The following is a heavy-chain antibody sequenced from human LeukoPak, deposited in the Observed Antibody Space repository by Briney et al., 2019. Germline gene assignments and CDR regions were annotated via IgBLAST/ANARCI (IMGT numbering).Heavy chain of an antibody. CDR2: IYHSGSP. CDR1: GGSISSYNW. Sequence: PSETLSLTCAVSGGSISSYNWWGWVRQPPGKGLEWSGEIYHSGSPNYNPSLKSRVTISVDKSRNHFSPNLRSVTAAHTAVYYCARVNINNWHSCDYWGQGTLVTVSS. D-gene: IGHD1-1*01. V-gene: IGHV4-4*02. CDR3: ARVNINNWHSCDY. J-gene: IGHJ4*02.